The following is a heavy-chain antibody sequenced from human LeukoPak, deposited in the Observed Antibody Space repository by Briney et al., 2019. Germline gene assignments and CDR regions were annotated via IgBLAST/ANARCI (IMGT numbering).Heavy chain of an antibody. CDR2: ISDSGST. V-gene: IGHV4-59*01. Sequence: NPSETLSLTCTVSGGSIRSYYWSWIRQPPGKGREWIGYISDSGSTDYKSSLKRRVSMSVDTSKNQFSLKLSSVTAADTAVYYCARDNWNYPTHFFDYWGQGTLVTVS. J-gene: IGHJ4*02. CDR1: GGSIRSYY. CDR3: ARDNWNYPTHFFDY. D-gene: IGHD1-7*01.